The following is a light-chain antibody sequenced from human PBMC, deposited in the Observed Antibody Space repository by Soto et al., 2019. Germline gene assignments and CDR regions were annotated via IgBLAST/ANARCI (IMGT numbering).Light chain of an antibody. CDR2: EVN. J-gene: IGLJ1*01. CDR3: SSYAGSSNV. Sequence: QSVLTQPPSASGSPGQSVAISCTGTSSDVGGYNYVSWYQQHPGKAPKLMIYEVNKRPSGVXXXXXXXXSGNTASLTVSGLQAEDEADYYCSSYAGSSNVFGTGTKVTVL. CDR1: SSDVGGYNY. V-gene: IGLV2-8*01.